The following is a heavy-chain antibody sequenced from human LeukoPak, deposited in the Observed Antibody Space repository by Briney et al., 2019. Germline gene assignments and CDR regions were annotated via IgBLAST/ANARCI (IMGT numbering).Heavy chain of an antibody. CDR2: INHSGST. V-gene: IGHV4-34*01. Sequence: PSETLSLTCAVYGGSFSGYYWSWIRQPPGKGLEWIGEINHSGSTNYNPSLKSRVTISVDTSKNQFSLKLSSVTAADTAVYYCARGRWELLNAFDIWGQGTMVTVSS. CDR1: GGSFSGYY. J-gene: IGHJ3*02. D-gene: IGHD1-26*01. CDR3: ARGRWELLNAFDI.